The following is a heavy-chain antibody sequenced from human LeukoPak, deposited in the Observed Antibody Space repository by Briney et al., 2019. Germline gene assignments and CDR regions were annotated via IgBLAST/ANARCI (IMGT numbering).Heavy chain of an antibody. D-gene: IGHD3-10*01. CDR2: INAGNGNT. Sequence: ASVKVSCKASGYTFTSYAMHWVRQAPGQRLEWMGWINAGNGNTKYSQKFQGRVTITRDTSASTAYMELSSLRSEDTAVYYCARLDYYGSERARGLVDYWGQGTLVTVSS. V-gene: IGHV1-3*01. CDR1: GYTFTSYA. CDR3: ARLDYYGSERARGLVDY. J-gene: IGHJ4*02.